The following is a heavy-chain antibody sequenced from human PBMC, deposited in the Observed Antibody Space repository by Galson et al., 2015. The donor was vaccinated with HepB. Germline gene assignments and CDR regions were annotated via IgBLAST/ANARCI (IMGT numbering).Heavy chain of an antibody. J-gene: IGHJ6*02. CDR2: INPSGST. Sequence: SETLSLTCAVYGGSFSGYYWSWIRQPPGKGLEWIGEINPSGSTNYNPSLKSRVTISVDTSKNQFSLKLSSVTAADTAVYYCARVLRIATRLFSPLYGMDVWGQGTTVTVSS. CDR3: ARVLRIATRLFSPLYGMDV. D-gene: IGHD6-6*01. CDR1: GGSFSGYY. V-gene: IGHV4-34*01.